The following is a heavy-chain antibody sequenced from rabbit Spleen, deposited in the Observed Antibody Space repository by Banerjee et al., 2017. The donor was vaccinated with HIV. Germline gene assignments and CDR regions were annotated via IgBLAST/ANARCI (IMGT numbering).Heavy chain of an antibody. Sequence: QSLEESGGDLVKPGASLTLTCIASGVSFSVSSYMCWVRQAPGKGLEWIACIEAGSGGFTYFATWAKGRFTISKTSSTEVTLQMTRLTAADTATYFCARAQDGRAGYADYFGLWGQGTLVTVS. CDR2: IEAGSGGFT. CDR3: ARAQDGRAGYADYFGL. J-gene: IGHJ3*01. D-gene: IGHD4-2*01. V-gene: IGHV1S40*01. CDR1: GVSFSVSSY.